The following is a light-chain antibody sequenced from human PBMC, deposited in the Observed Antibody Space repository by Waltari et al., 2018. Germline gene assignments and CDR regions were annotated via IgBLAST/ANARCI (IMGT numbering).Light chain of an antibody. CDR1: SSDIGYYNY. CDR2: DVS. Sequence: QSALTQPASVSGSPGQSITISSTGASSDIGYYNYVSWYQQHPGKAPKPMIFDVSSRASGVSNRFSGSKSANTASLTISGLQTEDEAVYYCSSFTNRGTWVFGGGTRLTVL. CDR3: SSFTNRGTWV. V-gene: IGLV2-14*03. J-gene: IGLJ3*02.